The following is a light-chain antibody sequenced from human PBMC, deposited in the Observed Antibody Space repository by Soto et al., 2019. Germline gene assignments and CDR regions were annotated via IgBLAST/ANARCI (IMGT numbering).Light chain of an antibody. J-gene: IGKJ1*01. V-gene: IGKV3-20*01. CDR1: QRVSTSY. CDR3: QHYGSSWT. Sequence: EIVLTQSPGTLSLSPGERATLSCRASQRVSTSYLAWYQQKPGQAPRLVIYVASSRATGIPERFSGSGSGTDFPLTISRLEPEDCAVYYCQHYGSSWTFGQGTKVEIK. CDR2: VAS.